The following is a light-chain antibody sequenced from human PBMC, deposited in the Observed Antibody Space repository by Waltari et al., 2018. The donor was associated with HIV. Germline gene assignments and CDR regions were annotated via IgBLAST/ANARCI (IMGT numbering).Light chain of an antibody. J-gene: IGLJ1*01. V-gene: IGLV2-14*03. Sequence: QSALTQPASVSGSPGQSITISCTGITSAIGDYNYVSWYQQHSDKAPKLIIYGVTQRPSAVSSRFSGSKSGNTASLTISGLQAEDEADYYCSSYTGITTLLYVFGSGTKVTVL. CDR2: GVT. CDR1: TSAIGDYNY. CDR3: SSYTGITTLLYV.